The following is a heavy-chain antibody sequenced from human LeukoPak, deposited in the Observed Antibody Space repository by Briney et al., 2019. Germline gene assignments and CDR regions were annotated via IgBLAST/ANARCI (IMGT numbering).Heavy chain of an antibody. Sequence: GGSLRLSCAASGFTFSSYSMNWVRQSPGKGLEWVSSISSSSSYIYYADSVKGRFTISRDNAKNSLYLQMNSLRAEDTAVYYCARDSSSSWYYYYYMDVWGKGTTVTVSS. V-gene: IGHV3-21*01. J-gene: IGHJ6*03. D-gene: IGHD6-13*01. CDR1: GFTFSSYS. CDR2: ISSSSSYI. CDR3: ARDSSSSWYYYYYMDV.